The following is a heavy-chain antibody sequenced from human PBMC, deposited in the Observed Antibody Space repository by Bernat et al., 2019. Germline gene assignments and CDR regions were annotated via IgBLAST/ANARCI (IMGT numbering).Heavy chain of an antibody. J-gene: IGHJ6*03. V-gene: IGHV5-10-1*03. CDR2: IDPSDSYT. CDR1: GYSFTSYW. D-gene: IGHD2-15*01. CDR3: AGRSAYYSGGSCGYYVDV. Sequence: EVQLVQSGAEVKKPGESLRISCKGSGYSFTSYWISWVRQMPGKGLEWMGRIDPSDSYTNYSPSFQGHVTISADKSISTAYLQCSSLKASDTAMYYCAGRSAYYSGGSCGYYVDVWGKGTTVTVSS.